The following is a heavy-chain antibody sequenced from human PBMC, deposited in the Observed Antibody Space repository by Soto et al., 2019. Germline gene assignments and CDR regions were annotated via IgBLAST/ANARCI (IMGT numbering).Heavy chain of an antibody. Sequence: GGSLRLSCAASGFIFTNYVMSWVRQAPGKGLEWVSAISGNGGSTYYADSVKGRFTISRDNSKNTLYLQMNSLRAEDTAVYYCAKGLHWFDPWGQGTMVTVSS. J-gene: IGHJ5*02. CDR3: AKGLHWFDP. CDR2: ISGNGGST. CDR1: GFIFTNYV. V-gene: IGHV3-23*01.